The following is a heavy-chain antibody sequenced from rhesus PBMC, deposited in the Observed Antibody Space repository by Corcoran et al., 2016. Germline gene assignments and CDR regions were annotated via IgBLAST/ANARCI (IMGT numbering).Heavy chain of an antibody. CDR1: GYSIRSGYG. V-gene: IGHV4-127*01. D-gene: IGHD4-23*01. CDR3: ARGGYSNSGP. Sequence: QVQLQESGPGLVKPSETLALTCAVSGYSIRSGYGWSGIRQPPGTGREWIGYIGGSSVSTNYNPSLKSRVTISKDTSKNQFSLKLSSVTAADTAVYYCARGGYSNSGPWGQGVLVTVSS. CDR2: IGGSSVST. J-gene: IGHJ4*01.